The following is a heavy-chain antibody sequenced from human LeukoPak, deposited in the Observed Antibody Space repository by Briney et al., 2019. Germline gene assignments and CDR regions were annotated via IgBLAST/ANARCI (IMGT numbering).Heavy chain of an antibody. CDR1: GGSIRSRTYY. Sequence: PSETLSLTCTVSGGSIRSRTYYWGWVRLPPGRGLEWIGNMYYGGSTYYDPSLQSRVTISVDTSTNQFSLTLSSVTAADTVMYYCARRNSGSGNFDCWGQGTLVTVSS. V-gene: IGHV4-39*01. CDR2: MYYGGST. CDR3: ARRNSGSGNFDC. D-gene: IGHD3-10*01. J-gene: IGHJ4*02.